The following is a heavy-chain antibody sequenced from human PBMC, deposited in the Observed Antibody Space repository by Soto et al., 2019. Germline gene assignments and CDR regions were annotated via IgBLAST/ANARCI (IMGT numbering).Heavy chain of an antibody. CDR1: GFTFSSYA. CDR2: INGGGASA. D-gene: IGHD6-19*01. V-gene: IGHV3-23*01. J-gene: IGHJ4*02. Sequence: GGSLRLSCSASGFTFSSYAMTWVRQAPGKGLEWVSIINGGGASAYYADSVKGRFTISRNNSKNTLCLQMNSLRVEDTAIYYCAKEREAGWYYFDFWGQGILVTVSS. CDR3: AKEREAGWYYFDF.